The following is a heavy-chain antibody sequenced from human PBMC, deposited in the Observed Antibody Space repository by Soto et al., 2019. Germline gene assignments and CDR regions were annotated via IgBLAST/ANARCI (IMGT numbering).Heavy chain of an antibody. J-gene: IGHJ4*02. D-gene: IGHD2-21*01. CDR2: ILHDGNNK. CDR1: GFTFSNYI. Sequence: QVQLVESGGGVVQPGRSLRLSCAASGFTFSNYIMHWVRQAPGKGLEWVAIILHDGNNKYYADSVKGRFTISRDNSKNTLYLQMNCLRTEDTAIDYCARDYEGGCYCYLGYWGQGTLVTVSS. V-gene: IGHV3-30-3*01. CDR3: ARDYEGGCYCYLGY.